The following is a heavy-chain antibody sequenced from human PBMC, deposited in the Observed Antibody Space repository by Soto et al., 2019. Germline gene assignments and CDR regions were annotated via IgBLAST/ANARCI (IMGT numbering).Heavy chain of an antibody. J-gene: IGHJ5*02. D-gene: IGHD6-19*01. V-gene: IGHV3-30-3*01. CDR2: ISYNGINK. CDR3: ARGGSSDWHSTYFDP. Sequence: QVQLVESGGGVVQPGKSLRLSCAASGFVFTSYAIHWVRQAPGKGLEWVALISYNGINKYYADSVKGRFTISRDNSNNTLYLQMNSLRGEDTAMYYCARGGSSDWHSTYFDPWGQGTLVTVSS. CDR1: GFVFTSYA.